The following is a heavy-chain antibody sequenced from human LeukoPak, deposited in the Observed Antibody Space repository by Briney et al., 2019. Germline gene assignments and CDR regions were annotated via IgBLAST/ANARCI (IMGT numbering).Heavy chain of an antibody. V-gene: IGHV3-30*02. Sequence: GGSLRLPCAASGFTFSYHDMHWVRRAPGKGLEWVALIRYDGGDRHYADSAKGRFSISRDNSGNTLEMHMNSLRPDDSAIYYCVRTLSSNTGRTYFDLWGLGTLVSVSS. CDR3: VRTLSSNTGRTYFDL. CDR1: GFTFSYHD. CDR2: IRYDGGDR. J-gene: IGHJ4*02. D-gene: IGHD1-1*01.